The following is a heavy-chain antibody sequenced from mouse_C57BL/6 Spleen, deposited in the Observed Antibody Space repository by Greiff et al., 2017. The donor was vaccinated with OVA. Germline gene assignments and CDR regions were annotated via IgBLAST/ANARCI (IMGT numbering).Heavy chain of an antibody. J-gene: IGHJ2*01. D-gene: IGHD2-4*01. CDR3: AYDYDFDY. CDR1: GYTFTSYG. V-gene: IGHV1-81*01. Sequence: QVQLKESGAELARPGASVKLSCKASGYTFTSYGISWVKQRTGQGLEWIGEIYPRSGNTYYNEKFKGKATLTADKSSSTAYMELRSLTSEDSAVYFCAYDYDFDYWGQGTTLTVSS. CDR2: IYPRSGNT.